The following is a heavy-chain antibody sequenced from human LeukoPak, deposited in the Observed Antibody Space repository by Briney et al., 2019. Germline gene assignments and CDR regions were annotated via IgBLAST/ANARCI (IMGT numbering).Heavy chain of an antibody. J-gene: IGHJ4*02. CDR2: ICPGDSDT. V-gene: IGHV5-51*01. D-gene: IGHD1-26*01. CDR1: GYSFTSYW. CDR3: ARQCCMVGGTIDY. Sequence: GESLKISCKGSGYSFTSYWIGWVRQMPGKGLEWMGIICPGDSDTRYSPSFQGQVTISADKSISTAYLQWSSLKASDTAMYYCARQCCMVGGTIDYWGQGTLVTVSS.